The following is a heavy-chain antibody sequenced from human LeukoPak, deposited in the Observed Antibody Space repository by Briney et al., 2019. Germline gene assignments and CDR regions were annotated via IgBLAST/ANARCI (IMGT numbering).Heavy chain of an antibody. CDR2: ISYDGSNK. CDR3: ARAALRYYDSSVLY. CDR1: GFTFSSYA. D-gene: IGHD3-22*01. V-gene: IGHV3-30*04. J-gene: IGHJ4*02. Sequence: GGSLRLSCAASGFTFSSYAMHWVRQAPGKGLEWVAVISYDGSNKYYADSVKGRFTISRDNSKNTLYLQMNSLRAEDTAVYYCARAALRYYDSSVLYWGQRTLVTVSS.